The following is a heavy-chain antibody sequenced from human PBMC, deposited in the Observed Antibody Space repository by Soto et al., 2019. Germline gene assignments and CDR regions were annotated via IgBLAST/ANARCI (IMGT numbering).Heavy chain of an antibody. D-gene: IGHD2-2*01. Sequence: SETLSLTCTVSGGSISGYYWGWVRQPAGKGLEWVGRIYSDGTTNYSPSLKSRVTMSLDTSKDQFSLHLNSVTAADTAVYYCSRVGCSNSKCYTRGMDVWGQGTTVTVSS. V-gene: IGHV4-4*07. CDR3: SRVGCSNSKCYTRGMDV. CDR2: IYSDGTT. CDR1: GGSISGYY. J-gene: IGHJ6*02.